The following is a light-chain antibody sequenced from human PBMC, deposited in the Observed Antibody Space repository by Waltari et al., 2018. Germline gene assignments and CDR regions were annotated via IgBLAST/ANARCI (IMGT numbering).Light chain of an antibody. CDR3: QAWDSSTGDVV. J-gene: IGLJ2*01. CDR2: QDS. CDR1: KLGDKY. Sequence: SYELTQPPSVSVSPGQTASITCSGDKLGDKYACWYQQKPGQSPVLVIDQDSKRPAGIPERFAGSNSGNTATLTISGTQAMDEADYYCQAWDSSTGDVVFGGGTKLTVL. V-gene: IGLV3-1*01.